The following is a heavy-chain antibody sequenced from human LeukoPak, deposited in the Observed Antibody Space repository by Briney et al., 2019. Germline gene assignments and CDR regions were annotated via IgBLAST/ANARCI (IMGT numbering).Heavy chain of an antibody. Sequence: SETLSLTCVVSGYSISSGYYWGWIRQPPGKGLEWIGSIYHSGSSYYNPSLKSRVTISVDTSKNQFSLKLSPVTAADTAVYYCARRCSSTSCYTSFDYWGQGTLVTVSS. D-gene: IGHD2-2*02. V-gene: IGHV4-38-2*01. CDR2: IYHSGSS. J-gene: IGHJ4*02. CDR3: ARRCSSTSCYTSFDY. CDR1: GYSISSGYY.